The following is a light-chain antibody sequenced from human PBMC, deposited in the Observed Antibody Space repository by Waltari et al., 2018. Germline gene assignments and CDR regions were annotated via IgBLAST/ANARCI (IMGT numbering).Light chain of an antibody. CDR1: QSISSNY. CDR3: QQYHISPRT. Sequence: DIGLTQSPGTLSLSPGVRATLSCGASQSISSNYLAWYQQKPGQAPRLPISGASNRATGIPDRFSGSGSGTDFALTISRLEPEDFAVYYCQQYHISPRTFGQGTKVEIK. V-gene: IGKV3-20*01. CDR2: GAS. J-gene: IGKJ1*01.